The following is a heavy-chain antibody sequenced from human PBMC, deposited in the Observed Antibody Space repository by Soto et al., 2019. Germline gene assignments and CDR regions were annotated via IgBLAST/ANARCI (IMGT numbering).Heavy chain of an antibody. Sequence: GGSLRLSCAASGFTFSSYGMHWVRQAPGKGLEWVAVISYDGSNKYYADSVKGRFTISRDNSKNTLYLQMNSLRAEDTAVYYCAKINYDFWILGYWGQGTLVTVSS. CDR2: ISYDGSNK. CDR1: GFTFSSYG. J-gene: IGHJ4*02. V-gene: IGHV3-30*18. D-gene: IGHD3-3*01. CDR3: AKINYDFWILGY.